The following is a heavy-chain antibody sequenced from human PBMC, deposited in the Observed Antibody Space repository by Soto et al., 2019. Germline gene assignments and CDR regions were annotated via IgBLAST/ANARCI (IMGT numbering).Heavy chain of an antibody. CDR3: ASGKYSSTWYGWDWLDP. V-gene: IGHV4-59*01. Sequence: PSETLSLTCTVSGRSISPYYWSWIRQPPGKGLEWIGYIYYSGSTNYNPSLKSRVTMSVDTSKNQFSLKLSSVTAADTAMYYCASGKYSSTWYGWDWLDPWGQGTLVTVS. J-gene: IGHJ5*02. CDR1: GRSISPYY. D-gene: IGHD6-13*01. CDR2: IYYSGST.